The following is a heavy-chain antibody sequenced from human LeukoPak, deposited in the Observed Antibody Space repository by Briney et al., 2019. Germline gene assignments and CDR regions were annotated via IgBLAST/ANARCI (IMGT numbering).Heavy chain of an antibody. CDR3: ARDYYYYDSSGYSKQYYYYYYMDV. Sequence: PGGSLRLSCAASGFTFSSYWMSWARQAPGKGLEWVANIKQDGSAKYYVDSVKGRFTISRDNAKNSLYLQMNSLRAEDTAVYYCARDYYYYDSSGYSKQYYYYYYMDVWGKGTTVTISS. J-gene: IGHJ6*03. D-gene: IGHD3-22*01. CDR2: IKQDGSAK. V-gene: IGHV3-7*01. CDR1: GFTFSSYW.